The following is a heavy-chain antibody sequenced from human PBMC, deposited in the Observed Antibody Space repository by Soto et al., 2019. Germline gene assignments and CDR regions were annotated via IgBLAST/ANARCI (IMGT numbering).Heavy chain of an antibody. CDR1: GFTFSSYA. CDR2: ISGSGGST. V-gene: IGHV3-23*01. CDR3: AKEQGRINWNYGDYYYGMDV. Sequence: HPGGSLRLSCAASGFTFSSYAMSWVRQAPGKGLEWVSAISGSGGSTYYADSVKGRFTISRDNSKNTLYLQMNSLRAEDTAVYYCAKEQGRINWNYGDYYYGMDVWGQGTTVTVSS. J-gene: IGHJ6*02. D-gene: IGHD1-7*01.